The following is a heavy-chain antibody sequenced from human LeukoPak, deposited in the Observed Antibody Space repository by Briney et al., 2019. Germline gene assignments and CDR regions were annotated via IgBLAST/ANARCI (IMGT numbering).Heavy chain of an antibody. J-gene: IGHJ5*02. CDR1: GFTFSSYV. Sequence: GGSLRLSCAASGFTFSSYVMSWVRQAPGKGLEWVSAISNSGDNTYYADSVKGRFTISRDNAKNTLYLQMNSLRAEDTAVYYCVRLSWELGVGGVTWGQGTLVTVSS. CDR3: VRLSWELGVGGVT. CDR2: ISNSGDNT. V-gene: IGHV3-23*01. D-gene: IGHD1-26*01.